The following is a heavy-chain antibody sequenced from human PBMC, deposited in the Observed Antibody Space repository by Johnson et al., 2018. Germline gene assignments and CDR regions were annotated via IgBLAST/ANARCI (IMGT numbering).Heavy chain of an antibody. CDR3: PKGVGVSNVAHDAFDV. Sequence: VQLVEAGGGLVQPGESLRLFCAASGFTFSSYPMRWVRQAPGKRPEWISAISSSGGNTDSAASVKGRFTNPRDNSKSTMYLQMNSRRAEETAVYYCPKGVGVSNVAHDAFDVWGQGTMVTVSS. CDR1: GFTFSSYP. V-gene: IGHV3-23*04. J-gene: IGHJ3*01. CDR2: ISSSGGNT. D-gene: IGHD2-21*01.